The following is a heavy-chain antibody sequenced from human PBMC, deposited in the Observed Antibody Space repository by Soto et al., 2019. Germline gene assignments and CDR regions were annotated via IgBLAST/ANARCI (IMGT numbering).Heavy chain of an antibody. J-gene: IGHJ4*02. CDR2: VSGSGAST. CDR3: AKGSRVYTNYYFAY. D-gene: IGHD4-4*01. CDR1: GFSFGGYV. Sequence: EVQLLESGGGLIQPGGSLRLSCAASGFSFGGYVMSWVRQAPGKGLEWVSVVSGSGASTFYADSVSGRFTISRDNSRNMVFLQMNSLRAEYTAVSYCAKGSRVYTNYYFAYCGQGAVVAVSS. V-gene: IGHV3-23*01.